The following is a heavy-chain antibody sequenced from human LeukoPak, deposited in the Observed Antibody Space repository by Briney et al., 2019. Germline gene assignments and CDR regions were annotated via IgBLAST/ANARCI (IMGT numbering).Heavy chain of an antibody. J-gene: IGHJ4*02. D-gene: IGHD3-22*01. CDR2: INGGGGST. CDR3: ARDAPSIIYYDRLEY. CDR1: GFTFNTYD. Sequence: PGGSLRLSCAASGFTFNTYDMSWVRQAPGKGLEWVSSINGGGGSTFYADSVKGRFTISRDNSKNTLCLQMNSLRGEDTAVYYCARDAPSIIYYDRLEYWGQGTLVTVSP. V-gene: IGHV3-23*01.